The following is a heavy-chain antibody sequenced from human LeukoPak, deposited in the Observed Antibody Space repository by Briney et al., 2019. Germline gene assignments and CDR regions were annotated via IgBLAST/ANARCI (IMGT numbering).Heavy chain of an antibody. CDR1: GFTFSDYY. J-gene: IGHJ4*02. D-gene: IGHD1-26*01. CDR3: ARDESPEWELHYYFDY. V-gene: IGHV3-11*01. Sequence: SGGSLRLSCAASGFTFSDYYMSWIRQAPGKGLEWVSYISSSGSTIYYADSVKGRFTISRDNAKNSLYLQMNSLRAEDTAVYYCARDESPEWELHYYFDYWGQGTLVTVSS. CDR2: ISSSGSTI.